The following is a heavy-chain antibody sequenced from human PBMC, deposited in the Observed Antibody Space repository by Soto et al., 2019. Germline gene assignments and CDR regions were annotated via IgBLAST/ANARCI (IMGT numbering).Heavy chain of an antibody. Sequence: QVQLVQSGAEVKEPGASLKVSCKASGYTFTNYYMHWVRQAPGQGLEWMGGIIPIFGTANYAQKFQGRVTITADESTSTAYMELSSLRSEDTAVYYCARNGVEIAPPAYYFDYWGQGTLVTVSS. D-gene: IGHD2-21*01. CDR1: GYTFTNYY. J-gene: IGHJ4*02. CDR2: IIPIFGTA. CDR3: ARNGVEIAPPAYYFDY. V-gene: IGHV1-69*01.